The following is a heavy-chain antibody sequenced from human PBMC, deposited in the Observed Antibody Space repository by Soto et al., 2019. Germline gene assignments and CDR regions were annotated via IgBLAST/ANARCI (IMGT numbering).Heavy chain of an antibody. J-gene: IGHJ4*02. CDR2: ISTYNGAT. V-gene: IGHV1-18*01. CDR3: AREYCDGGRCYNSDY. D-gene: IGHD2-15*01. Sequence: ASVKVSCKASGYTFTSYGISWVRQAPGQGLEWMGWISTYNGATKYAQNFQDRVTMTTDTPTTTAYMDLRSLRSDDTAVYYCAREYCDGGRCYNSDYWGQGTLVTVSS. CDR1: GYTFTSYG.